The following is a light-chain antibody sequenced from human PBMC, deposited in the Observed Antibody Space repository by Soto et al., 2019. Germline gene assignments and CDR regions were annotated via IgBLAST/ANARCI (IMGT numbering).Light chain of an antibody. CDR2: AAS. CDR3: QQSYSTAMYT. CDR1: QSISSY. J-gene: IGKJ2*01. V-gene: IGKV1-39*01. Sequence: DIHVTQSPSSLSASVGDRVTITCRASQSISSYLNWYQQKPGKAPKLLIYAASSLQSGVPSRFSGSGSGTDFTLTIGSLQPEDFATYYCQQSYSTAMYTFGQGTKVDIK.